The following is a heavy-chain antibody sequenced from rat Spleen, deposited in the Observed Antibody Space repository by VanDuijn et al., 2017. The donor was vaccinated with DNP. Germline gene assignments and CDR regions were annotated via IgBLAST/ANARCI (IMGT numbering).Heavy chain of an antibody. CDR2: ITRSGGST. V-gene: IGHV5-31*01. CDR1: GFTFNYYW. CDR3: ARGNNGGYDY. D-gene: IGHD1-11*01. Sequence: EVQLMESGGDLVQPGRSLKLSCVASGFTFNYYWMTWIRQVPGKGLEWVASITRSGGSTYYPDSVRGRFTISRDNAKSTLYLQMDSLRSEDTATYYCARGNNGGYDYWGQGVMVTVSS. J-gene: IGHJ2*01.